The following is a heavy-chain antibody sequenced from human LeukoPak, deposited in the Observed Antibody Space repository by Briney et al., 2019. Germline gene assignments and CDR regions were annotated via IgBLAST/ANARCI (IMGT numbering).Heavy chain of an antibody. CDR3: ARARDTNPFDY. Sequence: PSETLSLTCTVSGGSISSAGYYWSWIRQPPGKGLEWIGYIYYSGSTYYNPSLKSRVTLSVDTSNNQFSLRLSSVTAADTAVYYCARARDTNPFDYWGQGTLVTVSS. J-gene: IGHJ4*02. CDR1: GGSISSAGYY. CDR2: IYYSGST. V-gene: IGHV4-30-4*08. D-gene: IGHD5-24*01.